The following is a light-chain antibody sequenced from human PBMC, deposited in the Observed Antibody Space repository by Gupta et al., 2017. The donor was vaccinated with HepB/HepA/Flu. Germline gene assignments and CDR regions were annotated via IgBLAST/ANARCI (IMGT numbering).Light chain of an antibody. CDR2: KDS. CDR1: ALPKQY. CDR3: QSADITNTYVV. J-gene: IGLJ3*02. Sequence: YELTQPPSVSVSPGQTARITCSGDALPKQYAYWYQQKPGQPPVVLIFKDSERASGIPERFSGSSSGTTVALTINGVRAEDEADYYCQSADITNTYVVFVGGTKLTVL. V-gene: IGLV3-25*03.